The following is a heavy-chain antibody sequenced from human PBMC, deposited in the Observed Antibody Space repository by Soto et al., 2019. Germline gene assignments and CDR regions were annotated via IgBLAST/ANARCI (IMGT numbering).Heavy chain of an antibody. Sequence: QGQLVESEGSVVQPGRSLRLSCAASGFTFSSCAMHWVRQAPGKGLEWVALISYDGSNKYYADSVKGRFTISRDNSKNTLYLQMNSLRAEDTAVYYCARDKRDLRFLEWSYYFDYWGQGTLVTVSS. CDR3: ARDKRDLRFLEWSYYFDY. CDR1: GFTFSSCA. D-gene: IGHD3-3*01. J-gene: IGHJ4*02. CDR2: ISYDGSNK. V-gene: IGHV3-30-3*01.